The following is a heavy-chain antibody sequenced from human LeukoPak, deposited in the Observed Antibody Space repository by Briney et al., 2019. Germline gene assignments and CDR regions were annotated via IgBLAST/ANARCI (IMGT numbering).Heavy chain of an antibody. CDR3: ARDLKIAARGYYYYYMDV. V-gene: IGHV1-69*01. CDR1: GGTFSSYA. D-gene: IGHD6-6*01. Sequence: SVKVSCKASGGTFSSYAISWVRQAPGQGLEWMGGIIPIFGTANYAQKFQGRVTITADESTSTAYMELSSLRSEDTAVYYCARDLKIAARGYYYYYMDVWGKGTTVTVSS. J-gene: IGHJ6*03. CDR2: IIPIFGTA.